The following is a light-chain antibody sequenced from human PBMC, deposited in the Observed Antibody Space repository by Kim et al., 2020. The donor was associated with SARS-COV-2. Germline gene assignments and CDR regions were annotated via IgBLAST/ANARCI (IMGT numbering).Light chain of an antibody. Sequence: EIVMTQSPATLSVSPGERATLSCRASQSVNSNLAWYQQKPGQAPGLLIYGASTRASGIPARFSGSGSGTEFTLTISSLQSEDFALYYCQQYNNWYTFGQGTKLEI. CDR3: QQYNNWYT. CDR1: QSVNSN. V-gene: IGKV3-15*01. CDR2: GAS. J-gene: IGKJ2*01.